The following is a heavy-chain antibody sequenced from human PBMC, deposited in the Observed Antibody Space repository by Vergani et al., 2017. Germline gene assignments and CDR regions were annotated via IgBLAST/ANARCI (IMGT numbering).Heavy chain of an antibody. CDR3: AKQYFVSGNYLFNY. Sequence: QLVESGGGWVQPGGSLRLFCVVSGFDFSSYIMNWVRQAPGKGLEWVSFVSTGTKSQSYAESVKGRFTISRDSAKNSLYLQMDSLRAEDTAVYYCAKQYFVSGNYLFNYWGQGTLVTVSS. V-gene: IGHV3-48*01. D-gene: IGHD3-10*01. J-gene: IGHJ4*02. CDR1: GFDFSSYI. CDR2: VSTGTKSQ.